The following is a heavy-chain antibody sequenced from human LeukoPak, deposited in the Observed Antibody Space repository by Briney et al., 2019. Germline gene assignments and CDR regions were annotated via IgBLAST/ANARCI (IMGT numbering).Heavy chain of an antibody. J-gene: IGHJ4*02. Sequence: SQTLSLTCTVSGGSISSGDYYWSWIHQHPGKGLEWIGYIYYSGSTYYNPSLKSRVSISVDTSKNQFSLSLGSVTAADTAVYYCASGRELIATLPYWGQGTLVTASS. V-gene: IGHV4-31*03. CDR1: GGSISSGDYY. CDR3: ASGRELIATLPY. CDR2: IYYSGST. D-gene: IGHD3-22*01.